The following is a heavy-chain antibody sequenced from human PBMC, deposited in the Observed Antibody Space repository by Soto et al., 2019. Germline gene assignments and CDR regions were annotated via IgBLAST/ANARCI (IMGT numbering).Heavy chain of an antibody. CDR1: GFTFSSYA. V-gene: IGHV3-23*01. CDR2: ISGSGGST. CDR3: AKDLAGGYDAFDI. Sequence: GGSLRLSCAASGFTFSSYAMSWVRQAPGKGLEWVSAISGSGGSTYYADSVKGRFTISRENSKNTLYLQMNSLRAEDTAVYYCAKDLAGGYDAFDIWGQGTMVTVSS. J-gene: IGHJ3*02. D-gene: IGHD3-22*01.